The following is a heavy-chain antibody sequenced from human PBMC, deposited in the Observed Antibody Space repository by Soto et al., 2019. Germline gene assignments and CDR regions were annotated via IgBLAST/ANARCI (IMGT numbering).Heavy chain of an antibody. Sequence: GGSLRLSCSASGFTFSSYWMSWLRQAPGIGLEWVASMNEYGSERYYVDSVKGRFTIFRDNAKNSLYLQMNSLRAEDTAVYYCARATGADKEDYWGQGTLVTVSS. CDR2: MNEYGSER. CDR1: GFTFSSYW. D-gene: IGHD3-10*01. CDR3: ARATGADKEDY. V-gene: IGHV3-7*04. J-gene: IGHJ4*02.